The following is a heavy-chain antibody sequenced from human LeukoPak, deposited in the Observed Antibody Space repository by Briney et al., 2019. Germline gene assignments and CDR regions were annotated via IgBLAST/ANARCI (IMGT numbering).Heavy chain of an antibody. CDR3: AREGGFYRPLDY. CDR1: GGSISSYY. Sequence: SETLSLTCTVSGGSISSYYWSWIRQPPGKGLEWIGYIYYSGSTNYNPSLKSRVTISVDTSKHQFSLKLSSVTAADTAVYYCAREGGFYRPLDYSGQGTLVTVSS. CDR2: IYYSGST. J-gene: IGHJ4*02. D-gene: IGHD6-25*01. V-gene: IGHV4-59*01.